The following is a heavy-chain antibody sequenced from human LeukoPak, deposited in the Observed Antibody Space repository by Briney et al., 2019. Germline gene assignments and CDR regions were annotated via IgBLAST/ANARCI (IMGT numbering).Heavy chain of an antibody. V-gene: IGHV4-61*01. CDR3: ARDRGGYSGYEYGFDY. Sequence: SETLSLTCTVSGGSVSGGSYYWSWIRQPPGKGLECIVYIHYSRSTNTNPSLKSRFTISINTSQSHFSLKLRSVTAADTAVYYCARDRGGYSGYEYGFDYWGQGTLVTVSS. CDR2: IHYSRST. CDR1: GGSVSGGSYY. J-gene: IGHJ4*02. D-gene: IGHD5-12*01.